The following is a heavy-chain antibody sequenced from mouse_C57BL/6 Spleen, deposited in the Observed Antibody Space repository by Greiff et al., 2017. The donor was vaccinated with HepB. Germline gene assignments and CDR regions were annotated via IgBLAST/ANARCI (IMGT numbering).Heavy chain of an antibody. V-gene: IGHV1-82*01. J-gene: IGHJ1*03. CDR3: AKDYGVNFDV. CDR1: GYALSSSW. CDR2: LYPGDGDT. D-gene: IGHD1-1*01. Sequence: VQLQQSGPELVQPGASVKISCKASGYALSSSWMNWVKQRPGTGLEWIGRLYPGDGDTNYNGKLRGKATLTADKSSSTAYMQLSSLTSEDSAVYFCAKDYGVNFDVWGTGTTVTVSS.